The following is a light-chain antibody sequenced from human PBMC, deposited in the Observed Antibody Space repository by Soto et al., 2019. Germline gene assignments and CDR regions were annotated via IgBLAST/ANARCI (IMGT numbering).Light chain of an antibody. Sequence: DIGLTQSPATLSLSPGERATLSCGASQTVSSSYLDWYQQKPGLAPRLLIYDAASRATGIPDRLSGSGSGTDFTLTISRLEPEDFAVYYCQQYGSSPYTFGQGTKLEIK. J-gene: IGKJ2*01. CDR3: QQYGSSPYT. CDR2: DAA. V-gene: IGKV3D-20*01. CDR1: QTVSSSY.